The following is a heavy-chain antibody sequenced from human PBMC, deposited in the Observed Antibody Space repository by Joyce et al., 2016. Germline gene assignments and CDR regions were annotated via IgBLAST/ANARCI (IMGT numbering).Heavy chain of an antibody. CDR2: NSTYNGNT. D-gene: IGHD6-25*01. J-gene: IGHJ4*02. CDR1: GYRFTTYG. CDR3: ARSGAATINY. Sequence: QVQLVQSGAEVKKPGASVKVSCKASGYRFTTYGISWVRQAPGQGLEWMGRNSTYNGNTHYAQKFQGRVTMTTDTSTSTAYMELRSLRSDDTAVYYCARSGAATINYWGQGTLVTVSS. V-gene: IGHV1-18*01.